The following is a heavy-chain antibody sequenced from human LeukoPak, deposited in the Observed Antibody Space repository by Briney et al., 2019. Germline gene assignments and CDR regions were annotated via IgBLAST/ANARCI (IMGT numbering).Heavy chain of an antibody. CDR2: TYYGGNT. Sequence: PSETLSLNCTVSGGSISSISYYWGWIRQPPGKGLEWIGGTYYGGNTYYNSALKSRATISVHTSKNQFSLRLSSVTAADTAVYYCATPYATGYCSGGSCYVGFDIWGQGTKVTVSA. D-gene: IGHD2-15*01. V-gene: IGHV4-39*01. J-gene: IGHJ3*02. CDR3: ATPYATGYCSGGSCYVGFDI. CDR1: GGSISSISYY.